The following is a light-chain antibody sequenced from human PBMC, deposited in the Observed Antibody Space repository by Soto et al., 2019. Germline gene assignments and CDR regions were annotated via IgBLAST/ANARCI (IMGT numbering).Light chain of an antibody. CDR1: QSVSSSTY. Sequence: EIVLTQSPGTLSLSPGERATLSCRASQSVSSSTYLAWYQQKPGQAPRLLIYDASSRATGIPDRFSGSGSGTGFTLTISRLEPEDFALYYCQQYGSSPITFGQGTR. V-gene: IGKV3-20*01. J-gene: IGKJ5*01. CDR2: DAS. CDR3: QQYGSSPIT.